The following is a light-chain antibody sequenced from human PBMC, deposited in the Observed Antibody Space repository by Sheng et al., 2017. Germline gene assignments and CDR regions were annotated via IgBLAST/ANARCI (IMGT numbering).Light chain of an antibody. CDR2: WAS. Sequence: DIVMTQSPDSLAVSLGERATINCKSSQSVLYSPNNKNYLVWFQQKPGQPPKMLFYWASARGSGVPDRFSGSGSGTDFTLTITSLQAEDVAVYYCQQYLRVPYSFGQGTKLEIK. CDR3: QQYLRVPYS. V-gene: IGKV4-1*01. J-gene: IGKJ2*03. CDR1: QSVLYSPNNKNY.